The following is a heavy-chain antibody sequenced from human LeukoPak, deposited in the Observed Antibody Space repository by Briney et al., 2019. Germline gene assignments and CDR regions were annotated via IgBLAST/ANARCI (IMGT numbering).Heavy chain of an antibody. CDR3: ARESCSGGSCYGDY. J-gene: IGHJ4*02. CDR1: GFTFSSYG. V-gene: IGHV3-7*01. Sequence: PGRSLRLSCAASGFTFSSYGMHWVRQAPGKGLEWVANIKQDGSEKYYVDSVKGRFTISRDNAKNSLYLQMNSLRAEDTAVYYCARESCSGGSCYGDYWGQGTLVTVSS. D-gene: IGHD2-15*01. CDR2: IKQDGSEK.